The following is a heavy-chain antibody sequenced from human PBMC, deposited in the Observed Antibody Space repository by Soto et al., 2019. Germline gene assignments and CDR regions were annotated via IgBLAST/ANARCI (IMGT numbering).Heavy chain of an antibody. Sequence: SVKVSCKASGFTFTSSAFQWVRQARGQRLEWIGWIAIGSGYTNYAQRFQDRVTLTRDMSTATTYMELSRLTSEDTAIYYCAADATAWQQMVPSDYWGQGTLVTVSS. D-gene: IGHD2-8*01. CDR1: GFTFTSSA. V-gene: IGHV1-58*01. J-gene: IGHJ4*02. CDR2: IAIGSGYT. CDR3: AADATAWQQMVPSDY.